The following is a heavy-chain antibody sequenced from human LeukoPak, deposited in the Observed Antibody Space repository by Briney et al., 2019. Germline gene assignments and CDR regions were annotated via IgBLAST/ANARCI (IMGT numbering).Heavy chain of an antibody. CDR3: ARDLQYPDY. CDR2: ISGSGDNT. Sequence: GGSLRLSCAASGFTFSSYAMSWVRQVPGKGLEWVSVISGSGDNTYYADSVKGRFTISRDNSKNMLYLQMNSLRAEDTAVYYCARDLQYPDYWGQGTLVTVSS. V-gene: IGHV3-23*01. D-gene: IGHD2-2*02. CDR1: GFTFSSYA. J-gene: IGHJ4*02.